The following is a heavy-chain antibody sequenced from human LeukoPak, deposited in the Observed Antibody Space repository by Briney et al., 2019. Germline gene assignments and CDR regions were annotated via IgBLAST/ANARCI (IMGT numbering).Heavy chain of an antibody. J-gene: IGHJ4*02. V-gene: IGHV4-4*07. CDR1: VGSISSYS. CDR2: IYSSGST. CDR3: ARRGVEDRTTTGENYFDY. Sequence: SETLSLTCTVSVGSISSYSWNWIRQPAGKGLEWIGRIYSSGSTNYNPSLRSRVTMSVDTSQNQFSLKLSSVTAADTAVYYCARRGVEDRTTTGENYFDYWGQGTLVTVSS. D-gene: IGHD7-27*01.